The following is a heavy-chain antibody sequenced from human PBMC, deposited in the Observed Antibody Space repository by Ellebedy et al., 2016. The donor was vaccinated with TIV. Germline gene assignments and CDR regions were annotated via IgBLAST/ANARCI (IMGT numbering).Heavy chain of an antibody. J-gene: IGHJ5*02. D-gene: IGHD6-6*01. CDR2: INHSGST. CDR1: GGSFSGYY. Sequence: SQTLSLTCAVYGGSFSGYYWSWIRQPPGKGLEWIGEINHSGSTNYNPSLKSRVTISVDTSKNQFSLKLSSVTAADTAVYYCARLTILAAPIDPWGQGTLVTVSS. CDR3: ARLTILAAPIDP. V-gene: IGHV4-34*01.